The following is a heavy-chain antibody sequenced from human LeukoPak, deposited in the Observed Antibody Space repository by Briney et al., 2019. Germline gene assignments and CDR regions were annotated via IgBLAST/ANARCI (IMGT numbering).Heavy chain of an antibody. CDR3: ARFGQPGSDYDILTGYGMDV. D-gene: IGHD3-9*01. V-gene: IGHV4-31*03. CDR2: IYYSGST. Sequence: PSETLSLTCTVSGGSISSGGYYWSWIRQHPGKGLEWIGYIYYSGSTYYNPSLKSRVTISVDTSKNQFSLKLSSVTAADTAVYYCARFGQPGSDYDILTGYGMDVWGQGTTVTVSS. CDR1: GGSISSGGYY. J-gene: IGHJ6*02.